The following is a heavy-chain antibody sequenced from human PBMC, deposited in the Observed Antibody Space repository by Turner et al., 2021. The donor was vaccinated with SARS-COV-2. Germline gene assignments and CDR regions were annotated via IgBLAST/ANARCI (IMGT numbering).Heavy chain of an antibody. CDR3: ARLPERYFFDY. V-gene: IGHV4-39*01. Sequence: QLQLQESGPGLVKPSETLSLTCTVSGGSITKNYDYWGWIRQPPGKGLEWIGSIYYSGNTYYNPSLKSRVTISVDTSKSQFSLKLSSVTAADTAVYYCARLPERYFFDYWGQGALVTVSS. CDR1: GGSITKNYDY. CDR2: IYYSGNT. J-gene: IGHJ4*02.